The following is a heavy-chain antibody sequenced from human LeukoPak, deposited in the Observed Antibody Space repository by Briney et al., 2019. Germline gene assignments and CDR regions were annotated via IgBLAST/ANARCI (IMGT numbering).Heavy chain of an antibody. J-gene: IGHJ3*02. D-gene: IGHD2-15*01. CDR2: IYHSGGT. CDR3: AGWGLNDIVVVVAATRDGAFDI. V-gene: IGHV4-38-2*02. CDR1: GYSISSGYY. Sequence: SETLSLTCTVSGYSISSGYYWGWIRQPPGKGLEWIGSIYHSGGTYYNPSLKSRVTISVDTSKNQFSLKLSSVTAADTAVYYCAGWGLNDIVVVVAATRDGAFDIWGQGTMVTVSS.